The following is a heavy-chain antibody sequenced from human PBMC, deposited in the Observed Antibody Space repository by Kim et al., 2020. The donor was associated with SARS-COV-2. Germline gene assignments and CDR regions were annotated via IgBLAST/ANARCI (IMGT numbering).Heavy chain of an antibody. CDR2: IKDDGSEK. CDR3: SLDCTGCCYSY. J-gene: IGHJ4*02. Sequence: GGSLRLSCAASGFTFSTYWMSWVRQAPGKGLEWVANIKDDGSEKYYVDSVKGRFTISRDNAKNSRDLQMNSLRAEYTAFSSFSLDCTGCCYSYWVQGPL. D-gene: IGHD2-15*01. V-gene: IGHV3-7*01. CDR1: GFTFSTYW.